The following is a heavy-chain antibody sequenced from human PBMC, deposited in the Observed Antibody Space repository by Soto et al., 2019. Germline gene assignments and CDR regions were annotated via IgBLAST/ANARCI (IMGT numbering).Heavy chain of an antibody. J-gene: IGHJ6*02. Sequence: PGGSLRLSCAASGFTFSSYAMHWVRQAPGKGLEWVAVISYDGSNKYYADSVKGRFTISRDNSKNTLYLQMNSLRAEDTAVYYCARAGGNRGYYYGMDVWGQGTTVTVSS. D-gene: IGHD7-27*01. CDR2: ISYDGSNK. V-gene: IGHV3-30-3*01. CDR3: ARAGGNRGYYYGMDV. CDR1: GFTFSSYA.